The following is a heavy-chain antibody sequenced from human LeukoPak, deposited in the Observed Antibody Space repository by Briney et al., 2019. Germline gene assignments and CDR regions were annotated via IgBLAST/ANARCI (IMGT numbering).Heavy chain of an antibody. CDR2: MNPNSGDT. CDR1: GYTFADYY. Sequence: ASVKVSCKASGYTFADYYIHWVRQAPGQGLEWVGWMNPNSGDTNYARSFQGRVTMTRDTSISTAYMELSRLRFDDTAVYYCAKDPFDQMLPENWFDPWGQGALVTVSS. J-gene: IGHJ5*02. D-gene: IGHD2-2*01. V-gene: IGHV1-2*02. CDR3: AKDPFDQMLPENWFDP.